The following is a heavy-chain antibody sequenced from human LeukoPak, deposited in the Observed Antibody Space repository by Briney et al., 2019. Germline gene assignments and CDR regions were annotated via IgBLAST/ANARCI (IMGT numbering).Heavy chain of an antibody. Sequence: GGSLGLSCAASGFTFSNYAMSWVRQAPGKGLEWVSAISGSGGSTYYADSVKGRFTISRDNAKNSLYLQMNSLRAEDTAVYYCARDRGIGIAAAGTCYFDYWGQGTLVTVSS. J-gene: IGHJ4*02. V-gene: IGHV3-23*01. CDR3: ARDRGIGIAAAGTCYFDY. CDR2: ISGSGGST. CDR1: GFTFSNYA. D-gene: IGHD6-13*01.